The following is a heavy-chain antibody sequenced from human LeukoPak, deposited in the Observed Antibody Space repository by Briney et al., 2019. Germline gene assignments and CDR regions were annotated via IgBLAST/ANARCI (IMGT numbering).Heavy chain of an antibody. CDR2: INHIGST. D-gene: IGHD3-10*01. J-gene: IGHJ6*03. CDR3: ARAILWFSLNHYYYYMDV. Sequence: SETLSLTCAVYGGSFSGYYWSWIRQPPGKGLEWIGEINHIGSTNYNPSLKSRVTISVDTPKNQFSLKLSSVTAADTAVYYCARAILWFSLNHYYYYMDVWGKGTTVTVSS. CDR1: GGSFSGYY. V-gene: IGHV4-34*01.